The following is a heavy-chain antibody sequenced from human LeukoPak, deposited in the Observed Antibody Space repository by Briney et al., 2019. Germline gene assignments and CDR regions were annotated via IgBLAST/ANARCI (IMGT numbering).Heavy chain of an antibody. CDR1: GFTVSSXX. D-gene: IGHD4-17*01. V-gene: IGHV3-53*01. Sequence: LSXAASGFTVSSXXMSXXRQXPXXXXXXXSVIYSGGSAYYADSVKGRFTISRDNSKNTLYLQMNSLRAEDTAVYYCAISTVTTWFSAFDIWAQGTMVTVSS. J-gene: IGHJ3*02. CDR3: AISTVTTWFSAFDI. CDR2: IYSGGSA.